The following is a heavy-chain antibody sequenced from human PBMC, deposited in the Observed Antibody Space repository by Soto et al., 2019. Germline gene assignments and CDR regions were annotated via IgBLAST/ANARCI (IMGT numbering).Heavy chain of an antibody. V-gene: IGHV1-18*01. J-gene: IGHJ4*02. Sequence: QAQLVQSGAEVKKPGASVKVSCRASGYTFSSYGYAWVRQAPGQGLEWMGWISAYNGDTNYAQKFKDRVTLTTDTATTTAYMELSNLGSDDTAVYYCARSGAYCTSITCLFDSFWGLGTLVTVSS. D-gene: IGHD2-8*01. CDR1: GYTFSSYG. CDR3: ARSGAYCTSITCLFDSF. CDR2: ISAYNGDT.